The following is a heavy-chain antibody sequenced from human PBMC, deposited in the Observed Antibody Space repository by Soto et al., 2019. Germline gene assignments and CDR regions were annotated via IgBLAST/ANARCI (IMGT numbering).Heavy chain of an antibody. D-gene: IGHD1-1*01. Sequence: WGSLRLSCAASGFTFSSYAMSWVRQAPGKGLEWVSAISGSGGSTYYADSVKGRFTISRDNSKNTLYLQMNSLRAEDTAVYYCAKEGRTIFPTYDAFDIWGQGTMVTVSS. CDR2: ISGSGGST. J-gene: IGHJ3*02. V-gene: IGHV3-23*01. CDR3: AKEGRTIFPTYDAFDI. CDR1: GFTFSSYA.